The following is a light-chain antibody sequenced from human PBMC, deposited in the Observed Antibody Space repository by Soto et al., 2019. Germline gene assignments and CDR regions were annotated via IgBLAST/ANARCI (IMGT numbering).Light chain of an antibody. CDR3: QQYNSYWT. CDR1: QSVSSY. Sequence: EMVLTPSPCTLSLSPGARSTLSCRASQSVSSYLAWYQQKPGQAPRLLIYDASNRATGIPARFSGSGSGTDFTLTISSLQPDDFATYYCQQYNSYWTFGQGTKVDIK. J-gene: IGKJ1*01. CDR2: DAS. V-gene: IGKV3-11*01.